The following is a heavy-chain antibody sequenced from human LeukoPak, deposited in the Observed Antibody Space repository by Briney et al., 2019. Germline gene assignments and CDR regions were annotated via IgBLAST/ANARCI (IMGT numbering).Heavy chain of an antibody. V-gene: IGHV3-11*01. CDR3: ARALRSRRGIVVVPTALDC. Sequence: GGSLRLSRAASGFTFSDYYMNWIRQAPGKGLEWISYISGSGSTIYYADSVNGRFTISRDNAKNSLYLQMNSLRVEDTAVYYCARALRSRRGIVVVPTALDCWGQGTLVTVSS. CDR1: GFTFSDYY. CDR2: ISGSGSTI. D-gene: IGHD2-2*01. J-gene: IGHJ4*02.